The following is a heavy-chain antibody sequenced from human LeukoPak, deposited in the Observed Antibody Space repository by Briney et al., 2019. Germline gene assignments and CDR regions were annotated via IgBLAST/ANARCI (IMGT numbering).Heavy chain of an antibody. D-gene: IGHD4-11*01. Sequence: SETLSLTCTVSGGSISSGGYYWSWIRQPPGKGLEWIGYICHSGSTYYNPSLKSRVTISVDRSKNQFSLKLSSVTAADTAVYYCARYSVLSQVDIWGQGTMVTVSS. CDR3: ARYSVLSQVDI. CDR2: ICHSGST. CDR1: GGSISSGGYY. J-gene: IGHJ3*02. V-gene: IGHV4-30-2*01.